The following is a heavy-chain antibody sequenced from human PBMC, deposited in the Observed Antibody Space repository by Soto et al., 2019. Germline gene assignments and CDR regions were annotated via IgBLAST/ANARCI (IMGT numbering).Heavy chain of an antibody. D-gene: IGHD3-3*02. CDR2: VHHSVTT. CDR3: XXXXXSISLRAEYFQF. J-gene: IGHJ1*01. CDR1: GGPVGYTSFY. V-gene: IGHV4-39*01. Sequence: SETLSLTCDVSGGPVGYTSFYWGWLRQSPGKRLEWIGSVHHSVTTYYNPSLKGRVTISMDTSKKLFALRLTSVTSADTAVYXXXXXXXSISLRAEYFQFWGQGTQVPVSS.